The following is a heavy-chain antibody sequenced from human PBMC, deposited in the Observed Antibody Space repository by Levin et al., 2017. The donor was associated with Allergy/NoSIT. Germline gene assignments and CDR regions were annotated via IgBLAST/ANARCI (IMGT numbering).Heavy chain of an antibody. Sequence: GGSLRLSCAASGFTFSDYAMTWVRQAPGKGLEWVSVITGGGGDKYYGDSVKGRFTVSRDNSKDTLYLELNSLGAEDTAVYYCAKKQGGTSGFSFDVWGQGTMVTVSS. D-gene: IGHD1-1*01. CDR2: ITGGGGDK. V-gene: IGHV3-23*01. CDR1: GFTFSDYA. J-gene: IGHJ3*01. CDR3: AKKQGGTSGFSFDV.